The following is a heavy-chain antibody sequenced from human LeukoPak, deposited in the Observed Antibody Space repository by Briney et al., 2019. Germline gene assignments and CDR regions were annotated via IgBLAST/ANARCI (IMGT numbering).Heavy chain of an antibody. J-gene: IGHJ6*02. CDR2: IVGSGGIT. CDR3: AKFGSDTNYYYGMDV. D-gene: IGHD3-10*01. V-gene: IGHV3-23*01. CDR1: GFTFSNYA. Sequence: GGSLRLSCAASGFTFSNYAMSWVRQAPGKGLEWVSSIVGSGGITYYADSVKGRFTISRDNSKNTLYLQMNSLRAEDTALYYCAKFGSDTNYYYGMDVWGPGTTVTVSS.